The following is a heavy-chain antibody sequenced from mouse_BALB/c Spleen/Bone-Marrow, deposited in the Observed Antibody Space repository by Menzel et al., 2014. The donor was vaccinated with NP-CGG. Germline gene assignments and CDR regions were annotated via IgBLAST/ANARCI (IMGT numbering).Heavy chain of an antibody. CDR1: GFTFSDYY. Sequence: EVQVVESGGGLVKPGGSLKLSCAASGFTFSDYYMYWVRQTPEKRLEWVATISDGGSYTYYPDSVKGRFTISRDNAKNNLYLQMSSLKSEDTAMYYCANYYGSTWFAYRGQGTLVTVSA. D-gene: IGHD1-1*01. V-gene: IGHV5-4*02. CDR2: ISDGGSYT. J-gene: IGHJ3*01. CDR3: ANYYGSTWFAY.